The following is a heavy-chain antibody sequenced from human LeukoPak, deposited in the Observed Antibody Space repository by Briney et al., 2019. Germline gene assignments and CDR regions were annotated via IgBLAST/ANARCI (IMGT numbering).Heavy chain of an antibody. CDR3: ARHFTDDYGDYGVGYYGMDV. V-gene: IGHV4-59*08. Sequence: SETLSLTCTVSGGSISSYYWSWIRQPPGKGLEWIGYIYYSGSTNYNPSLKSRVTISVDTSKNQFSLKLSSVTAADTAVYYCARHFTDDYGDYGVGYYGMDVWGQGTTVTVSS. CDR1: GGSISSYY. D-gene: IGHD4-17*01. CDR2: IYYSGST. J-gene: IGHJ6*02.